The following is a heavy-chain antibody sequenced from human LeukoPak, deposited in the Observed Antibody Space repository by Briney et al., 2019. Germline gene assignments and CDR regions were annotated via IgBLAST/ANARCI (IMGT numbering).Heavy chain of an antibody. D-gene: IGHD3-10*01. V-gene: IGHV3-30*04. J-gene: IGHJ4*02. CDR1: GFTFSSYA. CDR3: ARAQYYGSGSNYFDY. CDR2: ISYDGSNK. Sequence: PGGSLRLSCAASGFTFSSYAMHWVRQAPGKGLEWVAVISYDGSNKYYADSVKGRFTISRDNSKNTLYLQMNSPRAEDTAVYYCARAQYYGSGSNYFDYWGQGTLVTVSS.